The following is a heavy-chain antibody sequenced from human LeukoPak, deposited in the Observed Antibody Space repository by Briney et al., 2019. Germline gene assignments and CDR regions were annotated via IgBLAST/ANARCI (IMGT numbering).Heavy chain of an antibody. J-gene: IGHJ4*02. CDR1: GGSISTSSYY. V-gene: IGHV4-39*07. Sequence: SETLSLTCTVSGGSISTSSYYWGWVRKPPGKGLEWIGNIFYSGSTYYSPSLKSRVTISVDTSKNQFSLKLSSVTAADTAVYYCARVYYDSSGYSDYFDYWGQGTLVTVSP. D-gene: IGHD3-22*01. CDR3: ARVYYDSSGYSDYFDY. CDR2: IFYSGST.